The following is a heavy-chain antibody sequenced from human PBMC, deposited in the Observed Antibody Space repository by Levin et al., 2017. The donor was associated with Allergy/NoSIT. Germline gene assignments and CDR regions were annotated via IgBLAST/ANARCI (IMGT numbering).Heavy chain of an antibody. D-gene: IGHD3-22*01. CDR3: AKGGDSIGSANVFDI. J-gene: IGHJ3*02. V-gene: IGHV3-9*01. CDR2: ISWNSGNI. Sequence: QRGESLKISCAASGFTFDDYAMHWVRQAPGKGLEWVSGISWNSGNIGYADSVKGRFTISRDSAKSSLYLQMNSLRAEDTALYYCAKGGDSIGSANVFDIWGQGTMVTVSS. CDR1: GFTFDDYA.